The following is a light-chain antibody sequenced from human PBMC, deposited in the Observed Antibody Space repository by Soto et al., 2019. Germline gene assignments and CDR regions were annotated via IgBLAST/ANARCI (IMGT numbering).Light chain of an antibody. V-gene: IGKV1-27*01. J-gene: IGKJ4*01. CDR1: QDISTD. CDR3: QKYNSFPLT. Sequence: DFQMTQSPSSLPASVGDIVTMTCRASQDISTDVAWYQQKPGKPPNLLISSSSTLQTGVPSRVTGPGYGTNFTLTIVNLQTYDVATYDCQKYNSFPLTFGGGTNVEI. CDR2: SSS.